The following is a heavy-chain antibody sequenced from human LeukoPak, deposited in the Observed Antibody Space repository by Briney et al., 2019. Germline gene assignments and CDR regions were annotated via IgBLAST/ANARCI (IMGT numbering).Heavy chain of an antibody. J-gene: IGHJ5*02. CDR3: ASHSGSGFRYENWFDP. CDR2: IIPILGIA. Sequence: GASVKVSCKASVGTFSSYGISWVRQAPGQGLERIVKIIPILGIANYAQKFQGRVTITADKSTSTAYMELSSLRSEDTAVYYCASHSGSGFRYENWFDPWGQGTLVTVSS. V-gene: IGHV1-69*04. D-gene: IGHD3-22*01. CDR1: VGTFSSYG.